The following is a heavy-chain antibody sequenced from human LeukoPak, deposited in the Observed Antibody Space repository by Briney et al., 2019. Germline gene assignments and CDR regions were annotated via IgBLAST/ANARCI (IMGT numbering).Heavy chain of an antibody. J-gene: IGHJ4*02. Sequence: GGSRRLSCAASGFTFSSYGMHWVRQAPGKGLEWVAVISYDGSNKYYADSVKGRFTISRDNSKNTLYLQMNCLRAEDTAVYYCAKTDIVGAFDYWGQGTLVTVSS. D-gene: IGHD1-26*01. CDR1: GFTFSSYG. CDR3: AKTDIVGAFDY. V-gene: IGHV3-30*18. CDR2: ISYDGSNK.